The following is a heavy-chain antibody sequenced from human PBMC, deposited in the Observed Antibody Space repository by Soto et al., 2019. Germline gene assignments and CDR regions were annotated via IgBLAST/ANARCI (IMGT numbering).Heavy chain of an antibody. D-gene: IGHD3-3*01. J-gene: IGHJ3*02. CDR2: MNPNSGNT. Sequence: PSVKVSCKASGYTFTSYDINWVRQATGQGLEWMGWMNPNSGNTGYAQKFQGRVTMTRNTSISTAYMELSSLRSEDTAVYYCARPDDFWDAFDIWGQGTMVTVSS. CDR1: GYTFTSYD. CDR3: ARPDDFWDAFDI. V-gene: IGHV1-8*01.